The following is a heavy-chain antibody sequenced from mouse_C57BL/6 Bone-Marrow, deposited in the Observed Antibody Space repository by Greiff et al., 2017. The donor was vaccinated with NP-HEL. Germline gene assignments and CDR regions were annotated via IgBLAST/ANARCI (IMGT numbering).Heavy chain of an antibody. CDR1: GFTFSSYA. CDR2: ISDGGSFT. Sequence: DVMLVESGGGLVKPGGSLKLSCAASGFTFSSYAMSWVRQTPEKRLEWVATISDGGSFTYYPDNVKGRFIISRDNAKNNLYLQMSHLKSEDTAMYYCARGWLRRDYYAMDYWGQGTSVTVSS. CDR3: ARGWLRRDYYAMDY. V-gene: IGHV5-4*03. D-gene: IGHD2-2*01. J-gene: IGHJ4*01.